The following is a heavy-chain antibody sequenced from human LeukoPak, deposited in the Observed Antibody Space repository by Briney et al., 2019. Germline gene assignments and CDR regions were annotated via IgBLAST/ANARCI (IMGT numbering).Heavy chain of an antibody. CDR2: LYSDGNT. V-gene: IGHV3-53*01. Sequence: GGSLRLSCAASGFTVITNDMTWVRQAPGKGLEWVSVLYSDGNTKYADSVQGRFTISRDNSKNTLYLEMNSLSPDDTAVYYCARGVKPLVPNTLAKGGQGTLVTVS. CDR3: ARGVKPLVPNTLAK. D-gene: IGHD3-9*01. CDR1: GFTVITND. J-gene: IGHJ4*02.